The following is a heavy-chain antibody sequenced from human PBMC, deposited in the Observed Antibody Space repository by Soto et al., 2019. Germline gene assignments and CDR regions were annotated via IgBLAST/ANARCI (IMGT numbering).Heavy chain of an antibody. CDR1: GFTFSSYA. D-gene: IGHD3-22*01. Sequence: EVQLLESGGGLVQPGGSLRLSCAASGFTFSSYAMSWVRQAPGKGLEWVSSISGSGGSTYYAGSVKGRFTISRDNSKNTLDLQMHSLRAEDTAVYYCAKGGGATMIVRVAFDIWGQGTMVTVSS. CDR2: ISGSGGST. J-gene: IGHJ3*02. V-gene: IGHV3-23*01. CDR3: AKGGGATMIVRVAFDI.